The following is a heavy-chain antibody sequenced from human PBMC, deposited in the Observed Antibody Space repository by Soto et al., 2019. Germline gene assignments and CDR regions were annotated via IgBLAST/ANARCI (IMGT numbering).Heavy chain of an antibody. J-gene: IGHJ6*02. Sequence: PGGSLRLSCAASGFTFSTYAMSWVRQAPGKGLEWVSGISGGGDTTFYADSVKGRFTISRDNSNNTLYLQMNSLRADDTAGYYCAKFDWNGRLDVWGQGTKVTVSS. CDR3: AKFDWNGRLDV. V-gene: IGHV3-23*01. D-gene: IGHD1-1*01. CDR1: GFTFSTYA. CDR2: ISGGGDTT.